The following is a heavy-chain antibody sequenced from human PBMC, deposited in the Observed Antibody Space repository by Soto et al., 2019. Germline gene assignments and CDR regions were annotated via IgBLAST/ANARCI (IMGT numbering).Heavy chain of an antibody. CDR1: GFTFYSYA. CDR3: AKDLLDCSNTSCYNSFFMDV. J-gene: IGHJ6*02. CDR2: ISGSGGST. D-gene: IGHD2-2*02. V-gene: IGHV3-23*01. Sequence: GGSLRLSRAAPGFTFYSYAMCWVRQAPGKGLGWGSAISGSGGSTYYADSVKGRFTISRDNSKNTLYLQMNSLRAEDTAVYYCAKDLLDCSNTSCYNSFFMDVWGQGTTVTVSS.